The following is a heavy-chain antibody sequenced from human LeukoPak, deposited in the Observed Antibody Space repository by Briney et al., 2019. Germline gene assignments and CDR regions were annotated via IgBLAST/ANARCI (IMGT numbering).Heavy chain of an antibody. CDR2: IYYSGTT. J-gene: IGHJ4*02. CDR1: GGSISSYY. CDR3: ATLGDFDF. D-gene: IGHD3-16*01. V-gene: IGHV4-59*01. Sequence: SEALSLTCTVSGGSISSYYWSWIRQPPGKGLEWIGYIYYSGTTNYNPSFKSRVTMSLDTSKNQVSLNLNSVTAEDTAVYFCATLGDFDFWGQGALVAVSS.